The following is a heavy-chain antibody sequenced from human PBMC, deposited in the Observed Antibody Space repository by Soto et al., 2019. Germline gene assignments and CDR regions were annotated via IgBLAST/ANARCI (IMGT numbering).Heavy chain of an antibody. CDR1: GGSLSTNP. CDR3: ARRHSGGFFRVVDS. D-gene: IGHD2-15*01. Sequence: QVQLVQSGTEVKKPGSSVKVSCKASGGSLSTNPISWVRQAPGQGREWMGGTGSGTGPGNHAQKFQGRLTVTADKSTSPVYIELTNLSSEDTAVYYCARRHSGGFFRVVDSWCQGTLVTVSS. CDR2: TGSGTGPG. J-gene: IGHJ4*02. V-gene: IGHV1-69*06.